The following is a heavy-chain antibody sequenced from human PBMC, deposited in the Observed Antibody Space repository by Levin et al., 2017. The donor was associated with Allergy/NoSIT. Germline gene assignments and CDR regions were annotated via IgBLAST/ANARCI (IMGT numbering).Heavy chain of an antibody. CDR2: ITPILGVA. CDR1: EGTFSTYG. CDR3: AGDYRDYGVWFDP. Sequence: GGSLRLSCKASEGTFSTYGISWVRQAPGQGLEWMGRITPILGVANYAQKFQGRVAITADKSTYTAYLQLSGLRFEDTAVYYCAGDYRDYGVWFDPWGQGTLVTVSS. D-gene: IGHD4-17*01. J-gene: IGHJ5*02. V-gene: IGHV1-69*04.